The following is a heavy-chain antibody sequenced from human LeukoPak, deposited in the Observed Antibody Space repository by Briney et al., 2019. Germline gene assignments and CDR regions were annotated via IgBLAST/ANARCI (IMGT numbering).Heavy chain of an antibody. CDR2: ISYDGSNK. CDR1: GFTLSSLA. Sequence: PGRSLRLSCGPSGFTLSSLAMHWVRQAPGKALEGVALISYDGSNKYYADSVKGRFTISRDSSKNTLYLQMSSLRAEDTAVYYCARVRDSGRWGAFDIWGQGTMVTVSS. CDR3: ARVRDSGRWGAFDI. V-gene: IGHV3-30-3*01. J-gene: IGHJ3*02. D-gene: IGHD1-26*01.